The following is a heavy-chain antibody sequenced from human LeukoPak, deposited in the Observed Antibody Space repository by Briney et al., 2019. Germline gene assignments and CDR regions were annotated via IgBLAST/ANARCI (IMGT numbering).Heavy chain of an antibody. CDR1: GGTFSSYA. V-gene: IGHV1-69*13. CDR2: IIPIFGTA. J-gene: IGHJ6*02. D-gene: IGHD3-3*01. CDR3: ARIFFVFKQKTAYDMDV. Sequence: ASVKVSCKASGGTFSSYAISWVRQAPGQGLEWMGGIIPIFGTANYAQKFQGRVTITADESTSTAYMELSSLRSEDTAVYYCARIFFVFKQKTAYDMDVWGQGTTVTVSS.